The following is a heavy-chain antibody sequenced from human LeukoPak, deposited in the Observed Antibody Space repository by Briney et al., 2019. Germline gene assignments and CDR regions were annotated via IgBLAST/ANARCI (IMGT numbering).Heavy chain of an antibody. CDR2: IYHSGST. Sequence: SETLSLTCAVSGGSITTSTWWSWVRQPPGKGLEWIGEIYHSGSTNYNPSLKSRVTISVDTSKNQFSLKLSSVTAADTAVYYCARVGTVNSLDYWGQGTLVTVSS. CDR3: ARVGTVNSLDY. V-gene: IGHV4-4*02. D-gene: IGHD4-17*01. J-gene: IGHJ4*02. CDR1: GGSITTSTW.